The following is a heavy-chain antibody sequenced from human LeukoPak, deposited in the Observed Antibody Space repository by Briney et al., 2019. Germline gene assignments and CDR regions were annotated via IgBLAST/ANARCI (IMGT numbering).Heavy chain of an antibody. D-gene: IGHD6-6*01. CDR3: ATYTTSPRRAFDD. CDR1: GFTFSDYY. J-gene: IGHJ4*02. Sequence: GGSLRLSCAASGFTFSDYYMCWIRQTPGKGLEWVSYISNTGDSIYYSDSVKGRFTISRDNAKNSLYLQMNSPRDEDTAVYFCATYTTSPRRAFDDWGQGTLVTVSS. V-gene: IGHV3-11*01. CDR2: ISNTGDSI.